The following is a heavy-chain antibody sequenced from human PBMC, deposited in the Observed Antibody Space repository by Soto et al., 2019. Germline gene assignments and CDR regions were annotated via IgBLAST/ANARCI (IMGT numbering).Heavy chain of an antibody. J-gene: IGHJ6*02. D-gene: IGHD3-3*01. CDR2: IKQDGSEK. CDR1: GFTFSSNW. CDR3: ARVTWSAPTGGYYYGMDV. V-gene: IGHV3-7*05. Sequence: EVQLVESGGGLVQPGGSLRLSCAASGFTFSSNWMSWVRQAPGKGLEWVANIKQDGSEKYYVDSVKGRFTISRDNAKNSLYLQMNSLRAEDTAVYYCARVTWSAPTGGYYYGMDVWGQGTTVTVSS.